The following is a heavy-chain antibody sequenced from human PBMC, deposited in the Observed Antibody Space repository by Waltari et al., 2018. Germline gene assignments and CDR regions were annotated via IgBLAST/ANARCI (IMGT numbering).Heavy chain of an antibody. J-gene: IGHJ4*02. Sequence: EVQLLESGGGLVKPGGSLRLSCAASEFTFRDSWVHWVRQAPGKGLVCISLIKTDGSSKIYADSVKGRFTISRDNANNTLYLQMNSLREEDTAIYYCASNGSGSYYNLWGQGTLVTVSS. D-gene: IGHD3-10*01. CDR1: EFTFRDSW. CDR3: ASNGSGSYYNL. CDR2: IKTDGSSK. V-gene: IGHV3-74*01.